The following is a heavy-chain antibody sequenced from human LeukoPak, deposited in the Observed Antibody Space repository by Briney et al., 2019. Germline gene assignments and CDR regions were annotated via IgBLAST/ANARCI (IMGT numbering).Heavy chain of an antibody. CDR1: GGSISSYY. CDR3: ARDKRSGYHQYYFDY. J-gene: IGHJ4*02. Sequence: SGTLSLTCTVSGGSISSYYWSWIRQPAGKRLEWIGRIYTSGSTNYNPSLKSRITMSVDTSKNQFSLKLSSVTAADTAVYYCARDKRSGYHQYYFDYWGQGTLVTVSS. D-gene: IGHD3-22*01. CDR2: IYTSGST. V-gene: IGHV4-4*07.